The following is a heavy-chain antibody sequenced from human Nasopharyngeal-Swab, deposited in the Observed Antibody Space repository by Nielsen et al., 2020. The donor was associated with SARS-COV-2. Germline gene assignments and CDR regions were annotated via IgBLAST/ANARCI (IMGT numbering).Heavy chain of an antibody. CDR1: GFTFSSYA. J-gene: IGHJ6*02. D-gene: IGHD5-12*01. V-gene: IGHV3-23*01. CDR3: AKDRDSGDDSGEYYYYYGMDV. Sequence: GESLKISCAASGFTFSSYAMNWVRQAPGRGLEWVSAISGGDDSTKYADSVKGRFTISRENSKNTLDLQMNSLRAEDTAIYYCAKDRDSGDDSGEYYYYYGMDVWGQGTTVTVSS. CDR2: ISGGDDST.